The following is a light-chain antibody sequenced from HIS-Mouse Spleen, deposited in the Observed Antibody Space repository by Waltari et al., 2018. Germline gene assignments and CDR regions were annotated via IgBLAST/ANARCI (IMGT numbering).Light chain of an antibody. J-gene: IGLJ2*01. CDR1: SSDVGGYNY. Sequence: QSALTQPASVSGSPGQSITISCTGTSSDVGGYNYVPWHQQHPGKAPKRMIYDVSNRPSGGSNRFSGSKSGNTASLTISGLQAEDEADYYCSSYTSSSTHVVFGGGTKLTVL. CDR3: SSYTSSSTHVV. V-gene: IGLV2-14*03. CDR2: DVS.